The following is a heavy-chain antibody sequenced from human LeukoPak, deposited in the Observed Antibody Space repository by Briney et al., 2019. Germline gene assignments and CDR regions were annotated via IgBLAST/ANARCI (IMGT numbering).Heavy chain of an antibody. CDR1: GFTFSSYS. Sequence: GGSLRLSCAASGFTFSSYSMNWVRQAPGKGLEWVSSISSSSSYIYYADSVKGRFTISRDNAKNSLYLQMNSLRAEDTAVYYCARGRSLRYFDWLNYYYYMDVWGKGTTVTISS. CDR3: ARGRSLRYFDWLNYYYYMDV. V-gene: IGHV3-21*04. D-gene: IGHD3-9*01. J-gene: IGHJ6*03. CDR2: ISSSSSYI.